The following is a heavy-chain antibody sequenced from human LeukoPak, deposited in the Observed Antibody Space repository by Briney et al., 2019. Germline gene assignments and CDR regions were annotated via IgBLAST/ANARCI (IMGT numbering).Heavy chain of an antibody. V-gene: IGHV3-30*02. CDR1: GFTFSSYG. CDR2: IRYDGSNK. CDR3: AKDKYYYDSSGYDY. D-gene: IGHD3-22*01. Sequence: GGSLRLSCAASGFTFSSYGIHWVRQAPGKGLEWVAFIRYDGSNKYYADSVKGRFTISRDNSKNTLYLQMNSLRAEDTAVYYCAKDKYYYDSSGYDYWGQGTLVTVSS. J-gene: IGHJ4*02.